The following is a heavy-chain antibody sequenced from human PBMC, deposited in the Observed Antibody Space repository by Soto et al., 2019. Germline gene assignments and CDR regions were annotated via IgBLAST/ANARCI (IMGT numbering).Heavy chain of an antibody. V-gene: IGHV4-39*01. CDR3: ASQGMLYCSGGSCYSDYYYYYMDV. CDR2: IYYSRIS. CDR1: AGSISSSSYH. D-gene: IGHD2-15*01. Sequence: SETLSLTCTVSAGSISSSSYHWGWIRQTTRKGLERIGSIYYSRISYYNSFRKSRVTIAVVTSKNQCSLKLSSVTAADTAVYYCASQGMLYCSGGSCYSDYYYYYMDVWGKGTTVTVSS. J-gene: IGHJ6*03.